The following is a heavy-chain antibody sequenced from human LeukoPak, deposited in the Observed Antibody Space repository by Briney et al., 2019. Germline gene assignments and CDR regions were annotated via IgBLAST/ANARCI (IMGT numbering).Heavy chain of an antibody. CDR3: ARGPRYFDWSSYYYYGMDV. J-gene: IGHJ6*02. D-gene: IGHD3-9*01. CDR2: IYYSGST. V-gene: IGHV4-31*03. Sequence: SETLSLTCTVSGGSISSGGYYWSWIRQHPGKGLEWIGYIYYSGSTYYNPSLKSRVTISVDTSKNQFSLKLSSVTAADTAVYYCARGPRYFDWSSYYYYGMDVWGQGTTVTVSS. CDR1: GGSISSGGYY.